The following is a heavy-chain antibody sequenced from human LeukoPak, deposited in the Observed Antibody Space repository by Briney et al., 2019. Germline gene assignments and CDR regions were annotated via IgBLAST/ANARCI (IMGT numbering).Heavy chain of an antibody. V-gene: IGHV4-39*01. D-gene: IGHD6-19*01. CDR2: IYYSGST. Sequence: SETLSLTCTVSGGSISSSSYHWGWIRQPPGKGLEWIGSIYYSGSTYYNPSLKSRVTISVNTSKNQFSLKLSSVTATDTAVYYCARTDSKSYSRGWYNYWGQGTLVTVSS. CDR1: GGSISSSSYH. J-gene: IGHJ4*02. CDR3: ARTDSKSYSRGWYNY.